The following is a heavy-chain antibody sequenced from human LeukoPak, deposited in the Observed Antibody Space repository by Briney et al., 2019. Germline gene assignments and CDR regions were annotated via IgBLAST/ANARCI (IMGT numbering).Heavy chain of an antibody. J-gene: IGHJ3*01. CDR2: IYYSGST. D-gene: IGHD3-22*01. CDR3: AKAGVRYFDSSGLYAFDF. Sequence: SETLSLTCAVSGFSISSTSYYWAWIRQPPGKGLEWIVTIYYSGSTYHNPSLKSRVTLSVDTSRNQFSLRLSSVDAADTAVYYCAKAGVRYFDSSGLYAFDFWGQGTTVTVSS. V-gene: IGHV4-39*01. CDR1: GFSISSTSYY.